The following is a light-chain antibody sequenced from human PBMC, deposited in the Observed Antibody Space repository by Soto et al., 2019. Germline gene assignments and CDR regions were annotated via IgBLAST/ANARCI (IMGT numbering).Light chain of an antibody. V-gene: IGLV2-14*01. CDR1: SSDVGGYKY. J-gene: IGLJ2*01. CDR2: DVS. CDR3: SSYTSSSTVI. Sequence: QSVLTQPASVSGSPGQSITISCTGTSSDVGGYKYVSWYQQYPGKAPKLMMYDVSNRPSGVSNRFSGSKSGNTASLTISGLQAEDEADYYCSSYTSSSTVIFGGGTKLTVL.